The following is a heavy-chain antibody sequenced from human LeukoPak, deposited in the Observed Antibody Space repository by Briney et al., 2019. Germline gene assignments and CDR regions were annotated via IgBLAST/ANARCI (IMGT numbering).Heavy chain of an antibody. CDR1: GFAFDDYG. D-gene: IGHD6-13*01. V-gene: IGHV3-23*01. CDR2: ISGSGGST. J-gene: IGHJ4*02. CDR3: AKQQGIAAAGSDY. Sequence: GGSLRLSCAASGFAFDDYGMSWVRRAPGKGLEWVSAISGSGGSTYYADSVKGRFTISRDNSKNTLYLQMNSLRAEDTAVYYCAKQQGIAAAGSDYWGQGTLVTVSS.